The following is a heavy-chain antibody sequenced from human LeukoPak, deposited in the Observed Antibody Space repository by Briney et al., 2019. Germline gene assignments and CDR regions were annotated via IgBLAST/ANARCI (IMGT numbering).Heavy chain of an antibody. CDR3: AREPMRRAFDI. Sequence: ASVKVSCKASGYTFTSYYMHWVRQAPGQGLEWMGIINPSGGSTSYAQKFQGRVTMTRDTSTSTVYMELSSLRPEDTAVYYCAREPMRRAFDIWGQGTMVTVSS. D-gene: IGHD3-22*01. V-gene: IGHV1-46*01. J-gene: IGHJ3*02. CDR1: GYTFTSYY. CDR2: INPSGGST.